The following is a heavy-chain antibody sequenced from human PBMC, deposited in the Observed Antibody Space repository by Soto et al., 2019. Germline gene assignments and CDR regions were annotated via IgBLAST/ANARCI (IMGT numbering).Heavy chain of an antibody. J-gene: IGHJ4*02. CDR2: IYYSGST. CDR3: ARARFGGAQYYFDY. CDR1: GGSISSYY. Sequence: SETLSLTCTVSGGSISSYYWSWIRQPPGKGLEWIGYIYYSGSTYYNPSLKSRVTISVDTSKNQFSLKLSSVTAADTAVYYCARARFGGAQYYFDYWGQGTLVTVSS. V-gene: IGHV4-59*12. D-gene: IGHD3-10*01.